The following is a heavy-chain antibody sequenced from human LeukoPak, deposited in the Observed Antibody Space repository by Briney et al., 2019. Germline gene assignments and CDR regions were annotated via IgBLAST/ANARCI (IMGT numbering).Heavy chain of an antibody. CDR3: ARGLYDSSSSRVYYYMDV. V-gene: IGHV1-8*03. CDR1: GYTFTSYD. D-gene: IGHD6-6*01. Sequence: ASVKVSCKASGYTFTSYDINWVRQATGQGLEWMGWMNPNSGNTGYAQKFQGRVTITRNTSISTAYMELSSLRSEDTAVYYCARGLYDSSSSRVYYYMDVWGKGTTVTVSS. CDR2: MNPNSGNT. J-gene: IGHJ6*03.